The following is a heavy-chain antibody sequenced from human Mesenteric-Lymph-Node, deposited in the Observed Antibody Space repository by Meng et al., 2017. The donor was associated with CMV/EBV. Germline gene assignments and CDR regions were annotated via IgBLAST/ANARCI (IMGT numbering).Heavy chain of an antibody. J-gene: IGHJ4*02. Sequence: SGGTFSNYAINWVRQAPGQGPEWMGELIPMLGSPKYAQTLQDRVSITADQSTSTAYMELSSLTSEDTAVYYCARVLGSGTYYMAMVYWGQGTLVTVSS. CDR1: GGTFSNYA. CDR2: LIPMLGSP. CDR3: ARVLGSGTYYMAMVY. D-gene: IGHD3-10*01. V-gene: IGHV1-69*01.